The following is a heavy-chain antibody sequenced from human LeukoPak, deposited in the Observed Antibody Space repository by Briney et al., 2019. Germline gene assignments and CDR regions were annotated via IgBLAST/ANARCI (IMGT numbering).Heavy chain of an antibody. CDR2: IIPIFGTA. CDR1: GGTFSSYA. J-gene: IGHJ4*02. Sequence: SVKVSCKASGGTFSSYAMSWVRQAPGQGLEWMGGIIPIFGTANYAQKFQGRVTITADESTSTAYMELSSLRSEDTAVYYCARSSASGTYYDFWSGYHGFDYWGQGTLVTVSS. V-gene: IGHV1-69*13. CDR3: ARSSASGTYYDFWSGYHGFDY. D-gene: IGHD3-3*01.